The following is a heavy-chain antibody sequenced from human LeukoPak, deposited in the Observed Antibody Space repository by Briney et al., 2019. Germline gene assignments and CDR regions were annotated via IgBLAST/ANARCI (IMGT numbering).Heavy chain of an antibody. Sequence: GGSLRLSCAASGFTFDDYTMHWVRQAPGKGLEWVSLISWDGGSTYYADSVKGRFTISRDNSKNSLYLQMNSLRTEDTALYYCAKDLGGRGIVVVPAAIPAPYGMDVWGQGTTVTVSS. CDR3: AKDLGGRGIVVVPAAIPAPYGMDV. D-gene: IGHD2-2*01. J-gene: IGHJ6*02. V-gene: IGHV3-43*01. CDR1: GFTFDDYT. CDR2: ISWDGGST.